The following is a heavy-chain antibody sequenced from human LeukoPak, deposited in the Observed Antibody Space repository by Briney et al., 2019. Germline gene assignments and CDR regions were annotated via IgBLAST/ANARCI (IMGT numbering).Heavy chain of an antibody. CDR2: IYYSGST. CDR1: GGSISSYY. Sequence: PSETLSLTCTVSGGSISSYYWSWIRQPPGKGLEWIGYIYYSGSTNYNPSLKSRVTISVDTSKNHFSLKLTSVTAADTAVYYCARRATGFYYYYYIDVWGKGTTVTVSS. J-gene: IGHJ6*03. V-gene: IGHV4-59*12. D-gene: IGHD1-1*01. CDR3: ARRATGFYYYYYIDV.